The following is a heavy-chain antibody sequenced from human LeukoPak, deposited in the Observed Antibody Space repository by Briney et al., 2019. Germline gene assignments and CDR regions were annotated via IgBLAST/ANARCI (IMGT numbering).Heavy chain of an antibody. CDR1: GYTFTGYY. D-gene: IGHD3-10*01. J-gene: IGHJ4*02. CDR3: AREGYYGSGSYYTY. V-gene: IGHV1-2*04. CDR2: INPNSGGT. Sequence: ASVKVSCKASGYTFTGYYMHWVRQAPGQGLEWMGCINPNSGGTNYAQKFQGWVTMTRDTSISTAYMELSRLRSDDTAVYYCAREGYYGSGSYYTYWGQGTLVTVSS.